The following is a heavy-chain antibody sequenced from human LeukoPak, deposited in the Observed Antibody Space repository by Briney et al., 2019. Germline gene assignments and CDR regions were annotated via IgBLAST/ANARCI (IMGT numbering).Heavy chain of an antibody. D-gene: IGHD6-19*01. Sequence: SVKVSCKASGGTFSSYAISWVRQAPGQGLEWMGGIIPIFGTANYAQKFQGRVTVTADESTSTAYMELSSLRSEDTAVYYCARGQRIAVAVTGEFDYWGQGTLVTVSS. V-gene: IGHV1-69*13. CDR2: IIPIFGTA. CDR3: ARGQRIAVAVTGEFDY. CDR1: GGTFSSYA. J-gene: IGHJ4*02.